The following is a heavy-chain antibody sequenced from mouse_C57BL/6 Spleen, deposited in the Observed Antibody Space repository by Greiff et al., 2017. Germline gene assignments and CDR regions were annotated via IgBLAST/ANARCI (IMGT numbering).Heavy chain of an antibody. J-gene: IGHJ1*03. V-gene: IGHV1-62-2*01. Sequence: QVHVKQSGAELVKPGASVTLSCKASGYTFTEYTIHWVKQRSGQGLEWIGWFYPGSGSIKYNEKFKDKATLTADKSSSTVYMELSRLTSEDSAVYFCARHERGYGTDWYFDVWGTGTTVTVSS. CDR1: GYTFTEYT. CDR3: ARHERGYGTDWYFDV. CDR2: FYPGSGSI. D-gene: IGHD1-1*01.